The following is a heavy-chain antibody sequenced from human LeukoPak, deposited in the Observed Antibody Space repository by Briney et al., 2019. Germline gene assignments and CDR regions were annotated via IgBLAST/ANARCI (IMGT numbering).Heavy chain of an antibody. V-gene: IGHV4-59*13. CDR2: IYHSGST. D-gene: IGHD3-10*01. CDR3: AREANYYGSGSYFEGTFDY. CDR1: GVSITTYY. J-gene: IGHJ4*02. Sequence: SETLPLTCTVSGVSITTYYWSWIRQPPGKGLEWIGYIYHSGSTNYNPSLKSRVTISVDTSKNEFSLKLTSVTAADTAVYYCAREANYYGSGSYFEGTFDYWGQGTLVTVSS.